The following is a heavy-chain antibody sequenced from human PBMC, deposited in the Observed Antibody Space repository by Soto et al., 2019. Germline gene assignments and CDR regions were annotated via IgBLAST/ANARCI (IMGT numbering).Heavy chain of an antibody. CDR2: ISAYNGNT. D-gene: IGHD2-15*01. CDR3: ARDPCSGGSCYPIYYGMDV. CDR1: GYTFSSYG. J-gene: IGHJ6*02. V-gene: IGHV1-18*01. Sequence: QVQLVQSGAEVKKPGASVKVSCKASGYTFSSYGISWVRQAPGQGLEWMGWISAYNGNTNYAQKLQGRVTMTTDTSTSTAYMELRSLRADDTAVYDWARDPCSGGSCYPIYYGMDVWGQGTTVTVSS.